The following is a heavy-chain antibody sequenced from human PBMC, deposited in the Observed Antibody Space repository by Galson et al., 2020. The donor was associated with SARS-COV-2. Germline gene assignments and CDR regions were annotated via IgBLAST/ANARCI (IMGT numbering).Heavy chain of an antibody. Sequence: GGSLRLSCAASGFTFSSYGMHWVRQAPGKGLEWVAVIWYDGSNKYYEDSVKGRFTISRDNSKNTLYLQMNSLRAEDTAVYYCARDGIVGATTGLDYWGQGTLVTVSS. J-gene: IGHJ4*02. CDR2: IWYDGSNK. D-gene: IGHD1-26*01. CDR1: GFTFSSYG. CDR3: ARDGIVGATTGLDY. V-gene: IGHV3-33*01.